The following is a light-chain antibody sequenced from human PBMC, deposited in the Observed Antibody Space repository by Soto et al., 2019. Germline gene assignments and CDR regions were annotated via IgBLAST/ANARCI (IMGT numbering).Light chain of an antibody. CDR1: QDISSW. CDR3: QQDISFPFT. CDR2: AAS. J-gene: IGKJ3*01. Sequence: DIPLTQSPSSVSASVGDRVTITCRASQDISSWLAWYQQKPGKAPDLLIYAASISQSGVPSRFSGSGSGTEFTLTINSLQPEDIGTYYCQQDISFPFTFGPGTKV. V-gene: IGKV1-12*01.